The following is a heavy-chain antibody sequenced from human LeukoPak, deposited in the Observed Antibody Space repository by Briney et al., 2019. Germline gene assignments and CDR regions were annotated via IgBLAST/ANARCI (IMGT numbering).Heavy chain of an antibody. D-gene: IGHD2-15*01. V-gene: IGHV1-69*04. CDR1: GGTFSSYA. J-gene: IGHJ4*02. CDR2: IIPILGIA. Sequence: SVKVSCKASGGTFSSYAISWVRQAPGQGLEWMGRIIPILGIANYAQKFQGRVTITADKSTNTAYMELSSLRSEDTAVYYCARAPREYCSGGSCYVFDYWGQGTLVTVSS. CDR3: ARAPREYCSGGSCYVFDY.